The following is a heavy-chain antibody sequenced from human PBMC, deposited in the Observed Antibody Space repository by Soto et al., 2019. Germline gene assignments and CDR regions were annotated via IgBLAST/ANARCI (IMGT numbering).Heavy chain of an antibody. J-gene: IGHJ4*02. V-gene: IGHV3-30-3*01. CDR1: GFTFSSYA. CDR3: AGAAVGYSSSWYDY. D-gene: IGHD6-13*01. CDR2: ISYDGSNK. Sequence: GGSLRLSCAASGFTFSSYAMHWVRQAPGKGLEWVAVISYDGSNKYYADSVKGRFTISRDNSKNTLYLQMNSLRAEDTAVYYCAGAAVGYSSSWYDYWGQGTLVTVSS.